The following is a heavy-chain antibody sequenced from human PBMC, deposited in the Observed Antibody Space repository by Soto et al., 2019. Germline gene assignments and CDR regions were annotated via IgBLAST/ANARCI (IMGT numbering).Heavy chain of an antibody. V-gene: IGHV3-48*03. D-gene: IGHD5-12*01. J-gene: IGHJ6*02. CDR1: GFTFSSYE. CDR3: AREGARWLQFDYYYGMDV. Sequence: SLRLSCAASGFTFSSYEMNWVRQAPWKGLEWVSYISSSGSTIYYADSVKGRFTISRDNAKNSLYLQMNSLRAEDTAVYYCAREGARWLQFDYYYGMDVWGQGTTVTVSS. CDR2: ISSSGSTI.